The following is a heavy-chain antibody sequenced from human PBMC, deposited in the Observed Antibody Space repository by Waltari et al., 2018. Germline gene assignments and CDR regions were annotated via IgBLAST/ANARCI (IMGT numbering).Heavy chain of an antibody. J-gene: IGHJ4*02. D-gene: IGHD6-19*01. V-gene: IGHV1-18*01. CDR3: ARDVGSGWSQPAFDY. CDR1: GYTFTSSA. Sequence: QVQLVQSGAEVKKPGASVKVSCKASGYTFTSSAISRVQQAPGQGLEWMGWISAYNGNTNYAQKLQGRVTMPTDTSTSTAYMELRSLRSDDTAVYYCARDVGSGWSQPAFDYWGQGTLVTVSS. CDR2: ISAYNGNT.